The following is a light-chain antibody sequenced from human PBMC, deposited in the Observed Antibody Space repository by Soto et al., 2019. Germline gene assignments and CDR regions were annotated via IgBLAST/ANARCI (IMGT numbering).Light chain of an antibody. CDR1: QSVSSSY. Sequence: EIVLTQSPGTLSLSPGERATLSCRASQSVSSSYLAWYEQKPGQAPRLLMYGASSRATGIPDRFSGSGSGTDFTLTISRLEPEDFAVYSCQQYASSPPLTCGGGTKVEIK. J-gene: IGKJ4*01. CDR2: GAS. CDR3: QQYASSPPLT. V-gene: IGKV3-20*01.